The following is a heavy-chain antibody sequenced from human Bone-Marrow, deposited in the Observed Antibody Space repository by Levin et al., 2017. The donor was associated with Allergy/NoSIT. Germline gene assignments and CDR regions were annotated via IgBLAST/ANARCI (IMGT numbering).Heavy chain of an antibody. Sequence: LRLSCAISGDSVFSNSAAWNWIRQSPSRGLEWLGRTYFRSKWYNHYAVPVKSRISIDPDTSKNQFSLRLNSVTPEDTAVYYCVRDNFAGLRGGGRGMDVWGKGTTVTVSS. CDR1: GDSVFSNSAA. V-gene: IGHV6-1*01. CDR2: TYFRSKWYN. D-gene: IGHD3-16*01. CDR3: VRDNFAGLRGGGRGMDV. J-gene: IGHJ6*03.